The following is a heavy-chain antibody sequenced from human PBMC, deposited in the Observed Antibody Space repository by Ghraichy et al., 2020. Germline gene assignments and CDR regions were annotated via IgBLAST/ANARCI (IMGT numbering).Heavy chain of an antibody. V-gene: IGHV1-2*02. Sequence: ASVKVSCKASGYTFTGYYMHWVRQAPGQGLEWMGWINPNSGGTNYAQKFQGRVTMTRDTSISTAYMELSRLRSDDTAVYYCARENYYDSSGYRGPRGEVGYWGQGTLVTVSS. D-gene: IGHD3-22*01. J-gene: IGHJ4*02. CDR1: GYTFTGYY. CDR2: INPNSGGT. CDR3: ARENYYDSSGYRGPRGEVGY.